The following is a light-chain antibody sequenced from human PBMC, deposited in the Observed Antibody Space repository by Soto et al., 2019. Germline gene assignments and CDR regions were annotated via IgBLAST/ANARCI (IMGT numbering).Light chain of an antibody. CDR2: DAS. V-gene: IGKV1-5*01. CDR1: QSISSW. J-gene: IGKJ2*01. Sequence: DIQMTQSPSTLSASVGDRVTITCRASQSISSWLAWYQQKPGKAPKLLIYDASSLESGVPSRFSGSGSGTEFTLTISSLQPDDFATYYCQQYNSYSLTFSQGTKLEIK. CDR3: QQYNSYSLT.